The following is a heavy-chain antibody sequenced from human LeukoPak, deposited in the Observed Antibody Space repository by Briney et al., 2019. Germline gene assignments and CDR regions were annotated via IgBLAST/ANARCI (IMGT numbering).Heavy chain of an antibody. CDR2: IWYDGSNK. V-gene: IGHV3-33*01. Sequence: PGRSLRLSCAASGFTFSSYGMHWVRQAPGKGLEWVAVIWYDGSNKYYADSVKGRFTISRDNAKNSLYLQMNSLRAEDTAVYYCARDLAGTRFYYFDYWGQGTLVTVSS. J-gene: IGHJ4*02. CDR1: GFTFSSYG. CDR3: ARDLAGTRFYYFDY. D-gene: IGHD6-13*01.